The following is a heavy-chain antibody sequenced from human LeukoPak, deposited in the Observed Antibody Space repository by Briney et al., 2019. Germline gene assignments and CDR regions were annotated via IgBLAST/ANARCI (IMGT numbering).Heavy chain of an antibody. Sequence: NPSETLSLTCTVSGGSISSSSYYWGWIRQPPGKGLEWIGSIYYSGSTYYNPSLKSRVTISVDTSKNQFSLKLSSVTAADTAVYYCATDVRVDTAMVEEYAFDIWGQGTMVTVSS. CDR2: IYYSGST. D-gene: IGHD5-18*01. CDR1: GGSISSSSYY. CDR3: ATDVRVDTAMVEEYAFDI. J-gene: IGHJ3*02. V-gene: IGHV4-39*01.